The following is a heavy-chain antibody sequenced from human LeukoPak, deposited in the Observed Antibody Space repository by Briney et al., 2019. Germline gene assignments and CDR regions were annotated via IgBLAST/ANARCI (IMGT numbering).Heavy chain of an antibody. J-gene: IGHJ6*03. V-gene: IGHV3-30-3*01. CDR2: VSYDGSNT. CDR3: ARDKPFDSSSGHYFYYYMGV. CDR1: EFTLSSYA. D-gene: IGHD2-2*01. Sequence: PGRSLSLSCVASEFTLSSYAMHWVRQAPGKGLEWVAAVSYDGSNTHYADSVKGRFTISRDNSKNTLYLQMNGLTAEDTGVYYCARDKPFDSSSGHYFYYYMGVWGKGTTVTVSS.